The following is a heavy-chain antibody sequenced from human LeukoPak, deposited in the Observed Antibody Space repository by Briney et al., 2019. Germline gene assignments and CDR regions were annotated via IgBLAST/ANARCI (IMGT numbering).Heavy chain of an antibody. CDR3: ARDPVLGAPDYLDY. CDR2: TSADESIK. Sequence: TGGSLRLSCTVSGFPFTDYVIHWVRQAPGKGLEWVAVTSADESIKIYNDSVRGRFTISRDNSKNIQYLQMNSVRVEHTAVYYCARDPVLGAPDYLDYWGRGTLVTVSS. CDR1: GFPFTDYV. V-gene: IGHV3-30-3*01. D-gene: IGHD1-26*01. J-gene: IGHJ4*02.